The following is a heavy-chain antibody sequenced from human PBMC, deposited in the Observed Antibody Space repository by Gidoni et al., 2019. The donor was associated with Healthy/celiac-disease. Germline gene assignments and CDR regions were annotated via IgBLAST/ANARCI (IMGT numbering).Heavy chain of an antibody. Sequence: QVQLVESGGGVVQPGRSLRLSCAASGFTFSSYGMHWVRQAPGKGLEWVAVIWYDGSNKYYADSVKGRFTISRDNSKNTLYLQMNSLRAEDTAVYYCARVANKGDYYGMDVWGQGTTVTVSS. CDR1: GFTFSSYG. D-gene: IGHD3-16*01. V-gene: IGHV3-33*01. CDR2: IWYDGSNK. CDR3: ARVANKGDYYGMDV. J-gene: IGHJ6*02.